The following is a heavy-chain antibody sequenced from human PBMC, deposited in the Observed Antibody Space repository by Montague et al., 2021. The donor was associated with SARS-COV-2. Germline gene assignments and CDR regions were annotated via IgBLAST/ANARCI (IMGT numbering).Heavy chain of an antibody. J-gene: IGHJ6*02. CDR3: AGDLLPPRNAIKTNFFGLDV. CDR2: IYHSGNT. D-gene: IGHD1-14*01. Sequence: SETLSLTCTVPGGFISSSYWSWIRQPPGKGLEWIGYIYHSGNTNYNPSLKSRVTISIDTSMNQFPLSLSSMTAADTAVYFCAGDLLPPRNAIKTNFFGLDVWGQGTTVIVSS. CDR1: GGFISSSY. V-gene: IGHV4-59*01.